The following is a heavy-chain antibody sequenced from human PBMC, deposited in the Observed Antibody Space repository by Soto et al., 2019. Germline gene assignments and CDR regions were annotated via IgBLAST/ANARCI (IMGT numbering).Heavy chain of an antibody. CDR3: ARGLYCGGGCYSHFDY. V-gene: IGHV1-69*01. Sequence: VQLVQSGAEVKKPGSSVKVSCKASGGTFSNYPFIWVRQAPGQGLDWMGGIIPIFGTTDYGQRFQGRVTITEDESTNTAYMELSSLRSDDTAVYYCARGLYCGGGCYSHFDYWGQGTLVTVSS. CDR2: IIPIFGTT. D-gene: IGHD2-21*02. J-gene: IGHJ4*02. CDR1: GGTFSNYP.